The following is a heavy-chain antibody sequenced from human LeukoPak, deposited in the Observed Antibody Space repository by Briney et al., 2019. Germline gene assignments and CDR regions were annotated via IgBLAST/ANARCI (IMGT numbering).Heavy chain of an antibody. CDR2: ISAYNGNT. J-gene: IGHJ3*02. D-gene: IGHD4-17*01. V-gene: IGHV1-18*01. Sequence: ASVKVSCKASGYTFTSYGINWVRQAPGQGLEWMGWISAYNGNTNYAQKLQGRVTMTTDTSTSTAYMELRSLRSDDTAVYYCARDYPPLTTYGDYGLVIWGQGTMVTVSS. CDR3: ARDYPPLTTYGDYGLVI. CDR1: GYTFTSYG.